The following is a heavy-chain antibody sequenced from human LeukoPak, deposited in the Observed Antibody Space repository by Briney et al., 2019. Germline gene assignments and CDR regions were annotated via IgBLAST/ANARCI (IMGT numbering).Heavy chain of an antibody. D-gene: IGHD6-13*01. V-gene: IGHV3-21*01. Sequence: GGSLRLSCAASGFTFSSYSMNWVRQAPGKGLEWISSISSSSNYIYYADSVKGRFTISRDNAKNSLYLQMNSLRAEDTAMYYCARDVQLLGYLGGWGQGTMVTVSS. CDR3: ARDVQLLGYLGG. CDR2: ISSSSNYI. CDR1: GFTFSSYS. J-gene: IGHJ3*01.